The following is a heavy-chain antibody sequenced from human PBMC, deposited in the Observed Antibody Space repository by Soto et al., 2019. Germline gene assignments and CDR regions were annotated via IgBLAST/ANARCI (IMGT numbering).Heavy chain of an antibody. CDR2: IIDNGGST. J-gene: IGHJ4*02. Sequence: PGGSLRLSCVVSGFAVNSDYNYINWVRQAPGGGLEWLSTIIDNGGSTYYADSVKGRFTISRDNSKKTLYLQMNSLRAEDTAVYHCEKGLVPAEKTSLDDYWGPGTLVTVSS. D-gene: IGHD2-2*01. V-gene: IGHV3-23*01. CDR3: EKGLVPAEKTSLDDY. CDR1: GFAVNSDYNY.